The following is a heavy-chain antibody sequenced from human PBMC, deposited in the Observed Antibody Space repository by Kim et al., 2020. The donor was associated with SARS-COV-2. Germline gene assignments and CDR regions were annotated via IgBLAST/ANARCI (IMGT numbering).Heavy chain of an antibody. Sequence: LSLTCAASGFTFSSYGMHWVRQAPGKGLEWVAVISYDGSNKYYADSVKGRFTISRDNSKNTLYLQMNSLRAEDTAVYYCAKDRGYCSSTSCYPYYFDYWGQGTLVTVSS. J-gene: IGHJ4*02. CDR1: GFTFSSYG. D-gene: IGHD2-2*01. CDR3: AKDRGYCSSTSCYPYYFDY. CDR2: ISYDGSNK. V-gene: IGHV3-30*18.